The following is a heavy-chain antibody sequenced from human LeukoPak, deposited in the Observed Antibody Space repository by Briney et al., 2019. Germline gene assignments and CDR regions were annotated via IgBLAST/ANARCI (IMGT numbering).Heavy chain of an antibody. CDR3: ASWSSSWYRNWLVP. CDR1: GGSFSGYY. D-gene: IGHD6-13*01. CDR2: INHSGST. J-gene: IGHJ5*02. Sequence: SETLSLTCAVYGGSFSGYYWSWIRQPPGKGLEWIGEINHSGSTNYNPSLKSRVTISVDTSKNQFSLKLSSVTAADTAVYYCASWSSSWYRNWLVPWGQGTMVTVSS. V-gene: IGHV4-34*01.